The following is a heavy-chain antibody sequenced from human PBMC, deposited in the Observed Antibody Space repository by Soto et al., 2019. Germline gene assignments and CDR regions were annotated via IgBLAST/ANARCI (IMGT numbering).Heavy chain of an antibody. CDR3: ARDETGNWFAP. Sequence: SETRSRTWTVSGGSISSYCGSWSGQPAGKGLEWMGRIYTSGSTSYNTSLKRRVTMSVDTSKTQFSLKLSSVTAADTAVDYCARDETGNWFAPWGQGTRVTV. CDR2: IYTSGST. V-gene: IGHV4-4*07. CDR1: GGSISSYC. J-gene: IGHJ5*02.